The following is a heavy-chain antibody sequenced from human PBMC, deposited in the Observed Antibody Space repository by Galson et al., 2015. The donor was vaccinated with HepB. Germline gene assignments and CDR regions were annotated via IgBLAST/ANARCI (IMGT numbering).Heavy chain of an antibody. CDR1: GGTFSSYG. Sequence: SGGTFSSYGISWVRQAPGQGLEWMGGIIPFFGAANDAQKFQGRVSITADESTTTAYMELSSLRSEDTAVYYCASAVTTAIGRLHYYYGMDVWGQGTTVTVSS. J-gene: IGHJ6*02. CDR2: IIPFFGAA. D-gene: IGHD4-17*01. V-gene: IGHV1-69*01. CDR3: ASAVTTAIGRLHYYYGMDV.